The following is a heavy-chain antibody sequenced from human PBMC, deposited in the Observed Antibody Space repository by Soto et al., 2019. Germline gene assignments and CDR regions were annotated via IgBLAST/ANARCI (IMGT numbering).Heavy chain of an antibody. CDR3: ERDRGPVRFVPYNWFDP. D-gene: IGHD3-10*01. Sequence: PSQTLSLTCVISGDSVSSNSAAWNCSRQSPSRGLEWLGRTYYRSKWYNDYAVSVKSRITINPDTSKNQFALQLNSVTPEDTAVYYCERDRGPVRFVPYNWFDPWGQGTLVTVS. J-gene: IGHJ5*02. CDR1: GDSVSSNSAA. V-gene: IGHV6-1*01. CDR2: TYYRSKWYN.